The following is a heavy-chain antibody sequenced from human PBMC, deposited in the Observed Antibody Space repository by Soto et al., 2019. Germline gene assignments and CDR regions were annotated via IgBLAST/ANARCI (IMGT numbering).Heavy chain of an antibody. J-gene: IGHJ4*02. CDR2: FVPIVGTP. CDR3: AIGSTYSGEFDS. V-gene: IGHV1-69*01. D-gene: IGHD1-26*01. CDR1: GGTFSSYA. Sequence: VQLVQTGAEVKKPGSSVKVSCKASGGTFSSYAISWVRQAPGQGLEWMGGFVPIVGTPVYAHGFSNRVTVTADDSSTSAYMELRSLRPEVTAVYFCAIGSTYSGEFDSWGPGTLVTVSS.